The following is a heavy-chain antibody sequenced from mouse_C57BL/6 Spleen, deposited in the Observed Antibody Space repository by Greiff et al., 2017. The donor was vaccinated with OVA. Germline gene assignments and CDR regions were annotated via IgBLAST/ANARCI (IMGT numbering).Heavy chain of an antibody. V-gene: IGHV1-52*01. D-gene: IGHD2-1*01. J-gene: IGHJ2*01. CDR3: ARARSTMVGDY. CDR2: IDPSDSET. CDR1: GYTFTSYW. Sequence: VQLQQPGAELVRPGSSVKLSCKASGYTFTSYWMHWVKQRPIQGLEWIGNIDPSDSETHYNQKFKDKATLTVDKSSSTAYMQLSSLTSEDSAVYYCARARSTMVGDYWGQGTTLTVSS.